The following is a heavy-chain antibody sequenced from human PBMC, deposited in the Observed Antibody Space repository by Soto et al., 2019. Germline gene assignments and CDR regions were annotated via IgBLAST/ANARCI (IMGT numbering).Heavy chain of an antibody. CDR2: FYYSWST. D-gene: IGHD4-17*01. CDR3: AGAMTTVTTYYY. CDR1: GGSISSGGYC. Sequence: QVQLQESGPGLVKPSQTLSLTCTVSGGSISSGGYCWSWIRQHPGKGLEWIGYFYYSWSTYYNPSLKIRVTISVDTSKNQFSLKLSSMTAADTAVYYCAGAMTTVTTYYYWGQGTLVTVST. J-gene: IGHJ4*02. V-gene: IGHV4-31*03.